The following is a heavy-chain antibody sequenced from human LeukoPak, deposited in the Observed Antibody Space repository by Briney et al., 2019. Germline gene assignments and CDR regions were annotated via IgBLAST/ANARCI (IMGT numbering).Heavy chain of an antibody. Sequence: GGSLRLSCAASGFTFSTYWMHWVRQAPGKGLVWVSRTNNDGSSTTYADSVKGRFTISRDNAKNTLYLQVNSLRVEDTALYYCAREADIAIYFDYWGQGTLVTVSS. D-gene: IGHD5-18*01. CDR2: TNNDGSST. J-gene: IGHJ4*02. CDR1: GFTFSTYW. V-gene: IGHV3-74*01. CDR3: AREADIAIYFDY.